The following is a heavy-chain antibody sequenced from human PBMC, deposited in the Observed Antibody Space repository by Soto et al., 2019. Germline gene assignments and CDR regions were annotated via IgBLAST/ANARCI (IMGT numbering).Heavy chain of an antibody. D-gene: IGHD6-13*01. Sequence: GGSLRLSCAASGFTFSGYAMSWVRQAPGKGLEWVSALSGSGATTYYADSVKGRFTISRDNSKNTLFLQMNSLRAEDTAVYHCAKTLGYSSRPIDYWGQGTLVTVSS. CDR1: GFTFSGYA. V-gene: IGHV3-23*01. CDR2: LSGSGATT. J-gene: IGHJ4*02. CDR3: AKTLGYSSRPIDY.